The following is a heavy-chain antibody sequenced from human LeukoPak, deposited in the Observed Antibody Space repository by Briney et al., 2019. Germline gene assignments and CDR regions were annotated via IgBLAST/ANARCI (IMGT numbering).Heavy chain of an antibody. J-gene: IGHJ4*02. D-gene: IGHD6-13*01. CDR1: GFIFDDHA. V-gene: IGHV3-9*01. Sequence: GGSLRLPRPASGFIFDDHAMHWVRQAPGKGLEGVAGISWNSGSIGYADSVKGRFTISRDNAKNSLYLHMNSLRAEDTALYYCAKEGVYSSSWYASGYYFDYWGQGTLVTVSS. CDR3: AKEGVYSSSWYASGYYFDY. CDR2: ISWNSGSI.